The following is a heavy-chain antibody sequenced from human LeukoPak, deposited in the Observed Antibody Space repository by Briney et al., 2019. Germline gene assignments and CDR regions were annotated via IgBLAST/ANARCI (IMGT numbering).Heavy chain of an antibody. CDR2: INSDWSST. V-gene: IGHV3-74*01. Sequence: GGSLRLSCAASGFTFSSYWMHWVRQVPGKGLVWDSRINSDWSSTSYPDSVKGRFTISRDNARNTLNVQMNSLRAEDTAVYYYSTGSGHAFDIWGRGTMVTVSS. D-gene: IGHD3-10*01. CDR1: GFTFSSYW. J-gene: IGHJ3*02. CDR3: STGSGHAFDI.